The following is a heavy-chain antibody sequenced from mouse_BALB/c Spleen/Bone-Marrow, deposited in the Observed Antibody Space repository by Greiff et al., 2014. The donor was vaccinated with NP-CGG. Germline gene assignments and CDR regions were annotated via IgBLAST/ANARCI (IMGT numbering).Heavy chain of an antibody. CDR2: ISYSGST. Sequence: EVQLQQSGPSLVKPSQTLSLTCSVTGDSITSSYWNWIRKFPGNKLEYMGYISYSGSTYYNPSLKSRISITRDTSKNQYYLQLNSVTTEDTATYYCARGGGSSYNYAMDYWGQGTSVTVSS. D-gene: IGHD1-1*01. CDR3: ARGGGSSYNYAMDY. V-gene: IGHV3-8*02. J-gene: IGHJ4*01. CDR1: GDSITSSY.